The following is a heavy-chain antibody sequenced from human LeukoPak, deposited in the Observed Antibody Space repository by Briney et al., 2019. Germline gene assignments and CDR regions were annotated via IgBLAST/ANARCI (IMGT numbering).Heavy chain of an antibody. CDR2: IKQDGSQQ. D-gene: IGHD2-2*01. CDR1: GFNFTRYW. V-gene: IGHV3-7*01. J-gene: IGHJ4*02. Sequence: GGSLRLSCAASGFNFTRYWMAWLRQAPGKGLEWVANIKQDGSQQYYLDSVKGRFTISRDNTENSLYLQMNDVRAEDTAIYYCSNGIYATSYWGQGTLVTVSS. CDR3: SNGIYATSY.